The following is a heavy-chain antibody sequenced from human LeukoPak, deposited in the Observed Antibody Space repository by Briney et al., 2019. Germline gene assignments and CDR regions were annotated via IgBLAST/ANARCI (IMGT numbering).Heavy chain of an antibody. CDR1: GGTFSSYA. CDR2: IIPIFGTA. J-gene: IGHJ4*02. D-gene: IGHD6-6*01. CDR3: ASGFPGYSSSTGDY. V-gene: IGHV1-69*05. Sequence: SVKVSCKASGGTFSSYAISWVRQAPGQGLEWMGGIIPIFGTANYAQKFQGRVTITTDESTSTAYMELSSLRSEDTAVYYCASGFPGYSSSTGDYWGQGTLVTVSS.